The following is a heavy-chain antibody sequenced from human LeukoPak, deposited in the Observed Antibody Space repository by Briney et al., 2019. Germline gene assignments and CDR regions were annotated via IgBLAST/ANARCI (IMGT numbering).Heavy chain of an antibody. CDR2: ISSSSSYI. Sequence: GGSLRLSCAASGFTFSSYGMNWVRQAPGKGLEWVSFISSSSSYIYYADSVKGRFTISRDNAKNSLYLQMNSLKTEDTAVYYCTADRMIYATNWAVSWFDPWGQGTLVTVSS. J-gene: IGHJ5*02. CDR3: TADRMIYATNWAVSWFDP. D-gene: IGHD2-8*01. V-gene: IGHV3-21*03. CDR1: GFTFSSYG.